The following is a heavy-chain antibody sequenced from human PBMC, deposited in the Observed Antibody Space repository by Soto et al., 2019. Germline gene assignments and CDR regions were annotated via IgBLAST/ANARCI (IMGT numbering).Heavy chain of an antibody. CDR1: GGTFSSYA. V-gene: IGHV1-69*13. Sequence: GASVKVSCKASGGTFSSYAISWVRQAPGQGLEWMGGIIPIFGTANYAQKFQGRVTITADESTSTAYMELSSLRSEDTAVYYCARGGYSYGFHNYFDYWGQGTLVTVSS. J-gene: IGHJ4*02. CDR2: IIPIFGTA. CDR3: ARGGYSYGFHNYFDY. D-gene: IGHD5-18*01.